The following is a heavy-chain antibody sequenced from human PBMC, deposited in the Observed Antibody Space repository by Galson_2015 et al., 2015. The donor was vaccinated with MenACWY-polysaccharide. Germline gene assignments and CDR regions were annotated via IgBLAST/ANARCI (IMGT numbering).Heavy chain of an antibody. CDR1: GFTFSSYA. D-gene: IGHD4-23*01. V-gene: IGHV3-23*01. CDR3: AESMGYGGNSGLGDY. J-gene: IGHJ4*02. Sequence: SLRLSCAASGFTFSSYAMSWVRQAPGKGLEWVSSTSASGSSTYYAGSVKGRFTISRDNSKNTVYLQMSGLRAEDTAVFYCAESMGYGGNSGLGDYWGQGTLVTVSS. CDR2: TSASGSST.